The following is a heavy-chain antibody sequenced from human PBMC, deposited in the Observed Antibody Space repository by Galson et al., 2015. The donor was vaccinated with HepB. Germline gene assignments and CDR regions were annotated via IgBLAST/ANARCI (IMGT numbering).Heavy chain of an antibody. CDR2: ISYDGSNK. D-gene: IGHD6-19*01. Sequence: SLRLSCAASGFTFSNYGMHWVRQAPGKGLEWEAVISYDGSNKYYADSVKGRFTISRDNSKNTLCLQMNSLRAEDTALYYCAKDPYLYSALAGTMAGFDYWGQGTLVTVSS. CDR1: GFTFSNYG. V-gene: IGHV3-30*18. CDR3: AKDPYLYSALAGTMAGFDY. J-gene: IGHJ4*02.